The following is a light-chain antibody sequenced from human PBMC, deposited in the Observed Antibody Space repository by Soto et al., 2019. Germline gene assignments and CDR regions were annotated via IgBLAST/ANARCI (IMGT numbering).Light chain of an antibody. J-gene: IGLJ1*01. Sequence: QSVLAQPASVSGSPGQSITIPCTGTSSDVGGYNYVSWYQQHPGKAPKLMIYEVSNRPSGVSNRFSGSKSGNTASLTISGLQAEDEADHYCSSYTSSSTDVFGTGTKVTVL. CDR3: SSYTSSSTDV. V-gene: IGLV2-14*01. CDR1: SSDVGGYNY. CDR2: EVS.